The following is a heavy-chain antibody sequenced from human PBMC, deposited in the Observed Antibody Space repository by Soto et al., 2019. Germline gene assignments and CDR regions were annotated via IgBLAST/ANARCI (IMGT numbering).Heavy chain of an antibody. CDR2: ISSSGSTI. CDR3: AREGYGGNSGAFDI. V-gene: IGHV3-48*03. D-gene: IGHD2-21*02. Sequence: EVQLVESGGGLVQPGGSLRLSCAASGFTFSFYEINWVRQAPGKGLEWVSYISSSGSTIYYADSLKGRFTISRDNAKNSLYLQMNSLRAEDTAIYFCAREGYGGNSGAFDIWGQGTMVTVSS. CDR1: GFTFSFYE. J-gene: IGHJ3*02.